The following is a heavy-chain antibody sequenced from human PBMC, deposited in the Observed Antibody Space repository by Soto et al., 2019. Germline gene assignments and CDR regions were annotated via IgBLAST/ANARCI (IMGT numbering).Heavy chain of an antibody. Sequence: QVQLVESGGGVVQPGRSLRLSCAASGFTFSYYGLHWVRQAPGKGLEWVAVISYDGSNTYYADSVKGRFTISRDNSKNMLYLQMNSLRAEDTAVYYCVRGDWGSYCCGGSCIFDYWGQGALVTVSS. J-gene: IGHJ4*02. V-gene: IGHV3-30*19. CDR3: VRGDWGSYCCGGSCIFDY. D-gene: IGHD2-15*01. CDR2: ISYDGSNT. CDR1: GFTFSYYG.